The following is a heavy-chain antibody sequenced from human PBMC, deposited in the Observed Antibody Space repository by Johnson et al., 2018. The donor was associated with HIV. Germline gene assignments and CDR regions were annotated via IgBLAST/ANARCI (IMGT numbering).Heavy chain of an antibody. Sequence: EVQLVESGGGLVQPGGSLRPSCAASGFTFSSYWMSWVRQAPGKGLEWVAHIKQDGSEKYYVDSVKRRFTISRDNSKNTLYLQMNSLRAEDRAVYYCAKSGLFVLVVYAPDVFDIWGQGTMVTVSS. V-gene: IGHV3-7*02. CDR1: GFTFSSYW. J-gene: IGHJ3*02. CDR2: IKQDGSEK. CDR3: AKSGLFVLVVYAPDVFDI. D-gene: IGHD2-8*02.